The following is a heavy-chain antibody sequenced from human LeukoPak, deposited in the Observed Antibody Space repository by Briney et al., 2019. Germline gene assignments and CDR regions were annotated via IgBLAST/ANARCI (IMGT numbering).Heavy chain of an antibody. CDR1: GFTFSSYG. V-gene: IGHV3-30*18. D-gene: IGHD3-16*01. CDR3: AKEPGEGGSAFDY. Sequence: PGRSLRLPCAASGFTFSSYGMHWVRQAPGKGLEWVTFIQKDGGSKFYADSVKGRFTISRDNSKKTVYLQMSSLTIEDTAVYYCAKEPGEGGSAFDYWGQGTLVTVYS. J-gene: IGHJ4*02. CDR2: IQKDGGSK.